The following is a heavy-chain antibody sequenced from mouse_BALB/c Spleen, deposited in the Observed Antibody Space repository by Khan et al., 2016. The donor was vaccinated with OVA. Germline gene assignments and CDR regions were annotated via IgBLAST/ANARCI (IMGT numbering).Heavy chain of an antibody. V-gene: IGHV5-15*02. CDR2: ISSLAYNF. CDR3: ARGGTGGFSY. Sequence: EVELVESGGGLVQPGGSRKLSCAASGFTFSDYGMAWIRQGPGQGLEWITFISSLAYNFYYADTVTGRFTISRENAKTTLYLEMNSLRSEDTAMYYCARGGTGGFSYWGQGTLVTGSA. CDR1: GFTFSDYG. J-gene: IGHJ3*01. D-gene: IGHD3-1*01.